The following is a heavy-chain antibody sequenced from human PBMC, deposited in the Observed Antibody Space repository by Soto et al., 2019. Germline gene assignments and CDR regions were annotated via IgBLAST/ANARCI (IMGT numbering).Heavy chain of an antibody. D-gene: IGHD3-10*01. CDR1: GFTFSHHW. V-gene: IGHV3-7*01. J-gene: IGHJ4*02. Sequence: EVQLVDSGGGLVQPGGSLRLSCAASGFTFSHHWMNWVRQAPRKGLEWVANIKEDGSEKFYVDSVKGRFTISRDNGKNSLYLQMNSLTADDTAVYYCARGSSGYGLMWFGEFLSSFDYWGQGTLVTVSS. CDR3: ARGSSGYGLMWFGEFLSSFDY. CDR2: IKEDGSEK.